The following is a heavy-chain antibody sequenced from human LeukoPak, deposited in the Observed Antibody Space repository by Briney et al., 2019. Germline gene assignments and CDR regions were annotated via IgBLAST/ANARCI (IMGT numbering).Heavy chain of an antibody. V-gene: IGHV3-21*01. Sequence: GGSLRLSCAASGFTFNSYSMNWVRQAPGKGLEWVSSISSSSSYIYYADSVKGRFTISRDNAKNSLYLQMNSLRAEDTAVYYCARVRSSPTLKYYYMDVWGKGTTVTVSS. CDR3: ARVRSSPTLKYYYMDV. CDR2: ISSSSSYI. D-gene: IGHD6-19*01. CDR1: GFTFNSYS. J-gene: IGHJ6*03.